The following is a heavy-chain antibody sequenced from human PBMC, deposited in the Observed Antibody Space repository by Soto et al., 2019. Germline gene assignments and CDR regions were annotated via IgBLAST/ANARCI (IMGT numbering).Heavy chain of an antibody. Sequence: ASGKVSCKASGYTLTELSMHWVRQAPGKGLEWMGYFDPEDGETTHAQKFQGRVTMTKDTSTDTAYMELSSLRSEDTAVYYCATGFCGGECFRFDYWGQGTLVTVSS. V-gene: IGHV1-24*01. CDR3: ATGFCGGECFRFDY. CDR2: FDPEDGET. J-gene: IGHJ4*02. D-gene: IGHD2-21*01. CDR1: GYTLTELS.